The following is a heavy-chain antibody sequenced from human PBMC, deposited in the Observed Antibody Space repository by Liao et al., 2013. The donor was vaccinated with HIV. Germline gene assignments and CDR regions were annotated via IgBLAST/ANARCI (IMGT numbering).Heavy chain of an antibody. D-gene: IGHD1-7*01. CDR1: GDSISSGSYY. CDR2: IYTSGST. V-gene: IGHV4-61*02. J-gene: IGHJ2*01. Sequence: QVQLQESGPGLVKPSQILSLTCSVSGDSISSGSYYWNWIRQSAGKGLEWIGRIYTSGSTNYNPSLKSRLTISADTSKNQFSLKLSSVTPADTAVYYCARGGEVVPGTIYGWYFDLWGRGALVTVSS. CDR3: ARGGEVVPGTIYGWYFDL.